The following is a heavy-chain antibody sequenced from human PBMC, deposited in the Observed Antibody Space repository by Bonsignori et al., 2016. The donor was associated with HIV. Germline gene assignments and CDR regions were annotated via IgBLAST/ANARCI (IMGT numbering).Heavy chain of an antibody. J-gene: IGHJ4*02. D-gene: IGHD3-3*01. V-gene: IGHV1-69*10. CDR2: IIPLVAIA. Sequence: SVKVSCKASGGTFTRYGISWMRQVPGQGLEWMGGIIPLVAIANYTQEFQGRVTFTADKATSTAYMELSSLRSGDTAVYYCARGGFYDAWRGNYLDNWGQGTLVTVSS. CDR3: ARGGFYDAWRGNYLDN. CDR1: GGTFTRYG.